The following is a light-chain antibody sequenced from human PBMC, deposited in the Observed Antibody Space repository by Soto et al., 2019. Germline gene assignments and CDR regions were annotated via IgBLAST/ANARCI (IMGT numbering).Light chain of an antibody. Sequence: EIVLTQSPATLSLSPGERATLSCRASQSVSNYLAWYQQKPGQAPRLLIYDASNRAPGIPARFSGSGSGTDFTLTISSLEPEDFSVYYCQQRSNWPSYTFVQGTKVDIK. CDR3: QQRSNWPSYT. V-gene: IGKV3-11*01. J-gene: IGKJ2*01. CDR2: DAS. CDR1: QSVSNY.